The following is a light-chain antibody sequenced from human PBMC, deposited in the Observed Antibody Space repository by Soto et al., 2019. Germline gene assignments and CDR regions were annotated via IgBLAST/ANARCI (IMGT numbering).Light chain of an antibody. V-gene: IGLV1-40*01. Sequence: QSVLTQPPSVSGAPGQRVALSCAGTSSNIGAGYDVHWYQHLPGTAPKILIFGNINRPAGVPDRFSGSKSGTSASLAITGLQAADEGYYYCQTYDTGVSGSIFGGGTKLTVL. J-gene: IGLJ2*01. CDR1: SSNIGAGYD. CDR2: GNI. CDR3: QTYDTGVSGSI.